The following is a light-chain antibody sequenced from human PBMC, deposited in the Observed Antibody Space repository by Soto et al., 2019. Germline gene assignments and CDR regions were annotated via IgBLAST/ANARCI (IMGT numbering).Light chain of an antibody. CDR2: DAY. CDR3: QQRHMWPIT. V-gene: IGKV3-11*01. J-gene: IGKJ5*01. Sequence: EVVLTQSPVTLSLSPGERATLSCRASQSFRGLLAWYQQKPGQAPRLLIYDAYNRATGIPPRFSGSGSGTDVTLTISSLEPEDSSVYYCQQRHMWPITFGQGKRLEIK. CDR1: QSFRGL.